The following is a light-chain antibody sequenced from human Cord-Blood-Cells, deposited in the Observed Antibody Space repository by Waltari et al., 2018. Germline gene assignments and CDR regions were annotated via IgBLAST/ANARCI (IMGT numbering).Light chain of an antibody. Sequence: DIQMTQSPSTLSASVRARVPITCRASQSISSWLAWYQQKPGKAPNLLICDASSLESGVPSRFSGSGSGTEFTLTISSLQPDDFATYYCQQYNSYSPYTFGQGTKLEIK. CDR2: DAS. CDR1: QSISSW. J-gene: IGKJ2*01. CDR3: QQYNSYSPYT. V-gene: IGKV1-5*01.